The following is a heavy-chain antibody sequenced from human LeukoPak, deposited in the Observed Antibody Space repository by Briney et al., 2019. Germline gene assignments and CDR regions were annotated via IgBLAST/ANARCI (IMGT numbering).Heavy chain of an antibody. CDR3: AKRGIVIRAVIIIGFHKEAYYFDY. Sequence: GGSLRLSCVVSGITLSSYGMSWVRQAPGKGLEWVSGISERGGSTNYADSVKGRFIISRDTSKNTVYLQMNSLRVEDTAVYFCAKRGIVIRAVIIIGFHKEAYYFDYWGQGTLVTVSS. D-gene: IGHD3-10*01. CDR2: ISERGGST. V-gene: IGHV3-23*01. J-gene: IGHJ4*02. CDR1: GITLSSYG.